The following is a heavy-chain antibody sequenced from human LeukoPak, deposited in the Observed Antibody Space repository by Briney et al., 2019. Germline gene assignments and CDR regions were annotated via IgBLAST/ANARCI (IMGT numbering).Heavy chain of an antibody. CDR1: GFTFSSYW. V-gene: IGHV3-74*01. CDR2: IIGDGSTT. J-gene: IGHJ4*02. Sequence: GGSLRLSCATSGFTFSSYWMHWVRQAPGKGLVWVSRIIGDGSTTTYADSVKGRFTISRDNVKNTLYLQMNSLRAEDTAVYYCAGNYPLDYWGQGTLVTVSS. CDR3: AGNYPLDY. D-gene: IGHD3-16*02.